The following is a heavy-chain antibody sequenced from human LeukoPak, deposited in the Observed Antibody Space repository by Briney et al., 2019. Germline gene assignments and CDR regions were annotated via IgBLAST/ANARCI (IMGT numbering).Heavy chain of an antibody. V-gene: IGHV4-59*01. J-gene: IGHJ6*02. Sequence: SETLSLTCTVSGGSISSYYWNWIRQSPGKGLEWIGYISYSGSTFSNPSLQSRVTISVDTSKSQFSLQLSSVTAADTAVYYCARSDGVGAGYYHYGVDVWGLGTTVTVSS. CDR1: GGSISSYY. CDR3: ARSDGVGAGYYHYGVDV. CDR2: ISYSGST. D-gene: IGHD1-26*01.